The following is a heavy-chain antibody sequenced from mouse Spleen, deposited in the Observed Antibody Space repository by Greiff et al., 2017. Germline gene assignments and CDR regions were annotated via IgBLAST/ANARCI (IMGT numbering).Heavy chain of an antibody. V-gene: IGHV5-4*01. D-gene: IGHD1-1*02. CDR1: GFTFSSYA. Sequence: EVLLVESGGGLVKPGGSLKLSCAASGFTFSSYAMSWVRQTPEKRLEWVATISDGGSYTYYPDNVKGRFTISRDNAKNNLYLQMSHLKSEDTAMYYCARDGGSPGKYFDVWGTGTTVTVSS. CDR3: ARDGGSPGKYFDV. CDR2: ISDGGSYT. J-gene: IGHJ1*03.